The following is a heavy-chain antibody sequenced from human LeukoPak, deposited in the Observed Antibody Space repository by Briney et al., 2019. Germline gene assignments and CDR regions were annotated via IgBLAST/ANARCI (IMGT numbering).Heavy chain of an antibody. Sequence: SETLSLTCTVSGGSISSISYYWGWIRQPRGKGLEWIGSIYYSGRTYYNPSLKSRVTISVDTSKNQFSLKLSSVTAADTAVSYCAGLWFGELLYNWFDPWGQGTLVTVSS. CDR2: IYYSGRT. V-gene: IGHV4-39*01. J-gene: IGHJ5*02. D-gene: IGHD3-10*01. CDR3: AGLWFGELLYNWFDP. CDR1: GGSISSISYY.